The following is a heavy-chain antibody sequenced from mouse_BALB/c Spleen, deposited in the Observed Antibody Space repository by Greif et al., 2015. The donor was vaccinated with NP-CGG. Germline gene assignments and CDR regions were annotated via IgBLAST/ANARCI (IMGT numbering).Heavy chain of an antibody. CDR2: INPSTGYT. Sequence: VKLQESGAELAKPGASVKMSCKASGYTFTSYWMHWVKQRPGQGLEWIGYINPSTGYTEYNQKFKDKATLTADKSSSTAYMQLSSLTSEDSAVYYCARRTTATYFDYWGQGTTLTASS. V-gene: IGHV1-7*01. CDR3: ARRTTATYFDY. D-gene: IGHD1-2*01. CDR1: GYTFTSYW. J-gene: IGHJ2*01.